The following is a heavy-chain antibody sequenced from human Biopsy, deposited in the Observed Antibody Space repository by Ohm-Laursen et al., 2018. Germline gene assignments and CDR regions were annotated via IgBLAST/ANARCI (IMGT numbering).Heavy chain of an antibody. CDR2: ISGDGSRT. CDR3: AKFPDFWSGYYVDS. CDR1: EFTFSNYW. J-gene: IGHJ4*02. Sequence: GSLRLSCTASEFTFSNYWMHWVRHVPGKGLVWVARISGDGSRTNYADSVKGRFTVSRDNANNSLFLQMNSLRAEDTAVYYCAKFPDFWSGYYVDSWGQGTLVTVSS. D-gene: IGHD3-3*01. V-gene: IGHV3-74*01.